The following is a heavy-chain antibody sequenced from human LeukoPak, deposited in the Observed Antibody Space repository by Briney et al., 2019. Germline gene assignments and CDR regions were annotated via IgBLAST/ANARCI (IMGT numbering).Heavy chain of an antibody. D-gene: IGHD3-3*01. CDR1: GYTFTIYD. Sequence: ASVKVSCKASGYTFTIYDINWVRQATGQGLEWMGWMNPNSGNTGYAQKFQGRVTMTRNTSISTAYMELSSLRSEDTAVYYCARGIVRITIFGVVINWFDPWGQGTLVTVSS. CDR2: MNPNSGNT. V-gene: IGHV1-8*01. CDR3: ARGIVRITIFGVVINWFDP. J-gene: IGHJ5*02.